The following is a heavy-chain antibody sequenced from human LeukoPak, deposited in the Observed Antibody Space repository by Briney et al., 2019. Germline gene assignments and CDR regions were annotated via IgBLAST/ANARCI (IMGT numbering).Heavy chain of an antibody. CDR1: GFTFSSYA. CDR2: ISSNGGST. D-gene: IGHD5-24*01. V-gene: IGHV3-64*01. CDR3: ARVRDGYNYFPSDY. J-gene: IGHJ4*02. Sequence: GGSLRLSCAASGFTFSSYAMHWVRQAPGKGLEYVSAISSNGGSTYCANSVKGRFTISRDNSKNTLYLQMGSLRAEDMAVYYCARVRDGYNYFPSDYWGQGTLVTVSS.